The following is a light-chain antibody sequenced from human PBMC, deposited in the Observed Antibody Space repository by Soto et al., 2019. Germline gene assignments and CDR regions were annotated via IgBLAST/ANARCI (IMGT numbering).Light chain of an antibody. V-gene: IGKV1-12*01. Sequence: DIQRTQSPSTLSGSVGDRVTITCRASQSISTWLAWYQQKPGQAPKLLIYAASVLESGVPSRFSGSGSGTDFTLTISSVQPEDFATYRCQQANSFPITFGQGTRLEIK. CDR2: AAS. CDR1: QSISTW. CDR3: QQANSFPIT. J-gene: IGKJ5*01.